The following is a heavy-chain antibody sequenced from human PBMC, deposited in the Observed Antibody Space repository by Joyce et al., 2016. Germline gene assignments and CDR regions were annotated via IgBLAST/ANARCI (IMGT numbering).Heavy chain of an antibody. Sequence: KKPGSSVKVSCRAFGGTRSGYAISWVRQAPGQGLEWMGGITPIFATAKYAQKFQTRLTITADKSTNTAYIELSSLRSGDTAIYYCVRVRQSGNINDYWGQGTQVTVSS. J-gene: IGHJ4*02. V-gene: IGHV1-69*06. CDR1: GGTRSGYA. CDR3: VRVRQSGNINDY. CDR2: ITPIFATA.